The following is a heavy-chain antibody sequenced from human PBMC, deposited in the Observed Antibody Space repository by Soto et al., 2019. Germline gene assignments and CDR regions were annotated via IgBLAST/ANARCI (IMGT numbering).Heavy chain of an antibody. CDR1: GGSFSGYY. V-gene: IGHV4-34*01. CDR2: INNSGST. CDR3: ARSRYDFWSGYYPRVVYYYYGMDV. D-gene: IGHD3-3*01. J-gene: IGHJ6*02. Sequence: SETLSLTCAVYGGSFSGYYWSWIRQPPGKGLEWIGEINNSGSTNYNPSLKSRVTISVDTSKNQFSLKLSSVTAADTAVYYCARSRYDFWSGYYPRVVYYYYGMDVWGQGTTVTVSS.